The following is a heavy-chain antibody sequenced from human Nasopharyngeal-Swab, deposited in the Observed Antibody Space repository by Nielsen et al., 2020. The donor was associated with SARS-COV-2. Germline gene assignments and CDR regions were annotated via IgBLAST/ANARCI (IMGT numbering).Heavy chain of an antibody. Sequence: SGPTLVKPTQTLTLTCTFSGFSLSTSGMCVSWIRQPPGKALEWLARIDWDDDKYYSTSLKTRLTIPKDTSKTQVVLTMTNMDPVDTATYCCARNTVNYSYGMDVWGQGTTVTVSS. J-gene: IGHJ6*02. V-gene: IGHV2-70*11. CDR2: IDWDDDK. CDR1: GFSLSTSGMC. D-gene: IGHD4-17*01. CDR3: ARNTVNYSYGMDV.